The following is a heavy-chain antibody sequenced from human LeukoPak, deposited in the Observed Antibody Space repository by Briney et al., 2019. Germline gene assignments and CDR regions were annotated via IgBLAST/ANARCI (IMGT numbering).Heavy chain of an antibody. J-gene: IGHJ2*01. CDR3: ARGPHWYFDL. Sequence: PSETLSLTCTVSGGSISSYYWSWIRQPPGKGLEWIGYIYYSGSTNYNPSLKGRVTISVDTSKNQFSLKLSSVTAADTAVYYCARGPHWYFDLWGRGTLVTVSS. CDR1: GGSISSYY. V-gene: IGHV4-59*01. CDR2: IYYSGST.